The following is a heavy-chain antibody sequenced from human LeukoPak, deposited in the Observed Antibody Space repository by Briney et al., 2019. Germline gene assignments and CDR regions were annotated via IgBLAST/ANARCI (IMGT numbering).Heavy chain of an antibody. J-gene: IGHJ5*02. CDR3: AKARGGSGWFDP. D-gene: IGHD3-10*01. CDR1: GFTFDDYA. Sequence: GGSLRLSCAASGFTFDDYAMHWVRQAPGKGLEWVAFIRYDGSNKYYADSVKGRFTISRDNSKNTLYLQMNSLRAEDTAVYYCAKARGGSGWFDPWGQGTLVTVSS. CDR2: IRYDGSNK. V-gene: IGHV3-30*02.